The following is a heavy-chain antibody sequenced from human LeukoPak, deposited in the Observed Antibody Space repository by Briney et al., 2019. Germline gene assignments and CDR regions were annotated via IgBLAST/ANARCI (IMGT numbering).Heavy chain of an antibody. V-gene: IGHV3-30-3*01. J-gene: IGHJ4*02. CDR3: ARDLRGYSSGWYGGY. CDR1: GFXFSAFP. Sequence: GGSLRLSCAASGFXFSAFPIHWVRQAPGKGLEWVAAISDDGSSKYNTDSVKGRFSISRDNSKNTLYLQMNSLRADDTGLYYCARDLRGYSSGWYGGYWGQGTLVTVCS. D-gene: IGHD6-19*01. CDR2: ISDDGSSK.